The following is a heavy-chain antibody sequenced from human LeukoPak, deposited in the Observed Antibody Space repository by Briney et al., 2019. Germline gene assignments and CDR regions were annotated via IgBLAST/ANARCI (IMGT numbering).Heavy chain of an antibody. V-gene: IGHV4-4*02. J-gene: IGHJ5*02. CDR1: GGSISSSNW. CDR2: IYHSGST. CDR3: AKGPYSGFS. Sequence: SETLSLTCAVSGGSISSSNWWNWIRQPPGKGLEWIGEIYHSGSTNYNPSLKSRVTISVDTSKNQFSLKLSSVTAADTAVYYCAKGPYSGFSWGQGTLVTVST. D-gene: IGHD1-26*01.